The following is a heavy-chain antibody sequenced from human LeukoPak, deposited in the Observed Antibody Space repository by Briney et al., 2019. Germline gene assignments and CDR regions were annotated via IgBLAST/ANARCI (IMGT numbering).Heavy chain of an antibody. D-gene: IGHD2-21*01. CDR3: ARCLIDGLYLFHPLVGFDY. J-gene: IGHJ4*02. V-gene: IGHV1-2*02. Sequence: GASVKVSCKASGYTFTGYYMHWVRQAPGQGLEWMGRINPNSGGTNYAQKFQGRVTMTRDTSISTAYMELSRLRSDDTAVYYCARCLIDGLYLFHPLVGFDYWGQGTLVTVSS. CDR1: GYTFTGYY. CDR2: INPNSGGT.